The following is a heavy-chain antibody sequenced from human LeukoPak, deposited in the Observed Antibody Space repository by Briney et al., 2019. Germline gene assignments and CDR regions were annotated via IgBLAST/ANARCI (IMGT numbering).Heavy chain of an antibody. Sequence: PSETLSLTCAVYGGSFSGYYWSWIRQPPGKGLEWIGEINHSGSTNYNPSLKSRVTISVDTPKNQFSLKLSSVTAADTAVYYCARHSSSWYVSAPFDYWGQGTLVTVSS. CDR1: GGSFSGYY. CDR3: ARHSSSWYVSAPFDY. J-gene: IGHJ4*02. D-gene: IGHD6-13*01. CDR2: INHSGST. V-gene: IGHV4-34*01.